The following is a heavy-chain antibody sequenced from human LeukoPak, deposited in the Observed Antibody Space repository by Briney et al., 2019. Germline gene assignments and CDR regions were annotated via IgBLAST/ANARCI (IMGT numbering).Heavy chain of an antibody. Sequence: SETLSLACSVSGASIFSTTFYWGWIRQPPGRGLEWIGSMDYDGSTYYNPSLKSRVSISVDTSNNQFSLKLTSVTAPDTAVYFCARRSDSGSDDGEDYFDFWGQGTLGTISS. V-gene: IGHV4-39*01. CDR1: GASIFSTTFY. CDR2: MDYDGST. J-gene: IGHJ4*02. D-gene: IGHD1-26*01. CDR3: ARRSDSGSDDGEDYFDF.